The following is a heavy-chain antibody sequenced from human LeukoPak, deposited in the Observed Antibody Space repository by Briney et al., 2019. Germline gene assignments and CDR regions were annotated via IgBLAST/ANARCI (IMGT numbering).Heavy chain of an antibody. V-gene: IGHV5-51*01. CDR2: IYPGDSGP. CDR1: GYSFTSYC. CDR3: GMSGDRGPLQDDVFDV. Sequence: GESLKISCMVSGYSFTSYCIGWVRQMPGKGLEWMGIIYPGDSGPTYSPSFQGQVTISVDKSINTAYLQWSSLQASDTAMYYCGMSGDRGPLQDDVFDVRGQGTMVTV. D-gene: IGHD1-26*01. J-gene: IGHJ3*01.